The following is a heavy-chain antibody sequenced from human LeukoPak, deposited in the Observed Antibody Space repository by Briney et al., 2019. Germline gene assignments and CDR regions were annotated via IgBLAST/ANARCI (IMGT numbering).Heavy chain of an antibody. D-gene: IGHD1-1*01. CDR2: ISSSGSTI. CDR1: GFTFSVYY. CDR3: AISVVQDAFDI. V-gene: IGHV3-11*04. J-gene: IGHJ3*02. Sequence: KPGGSLRLSCAASGFTFSVYYMSWIRQAPGKGLGWVSYISSSGSTIYYADSVKGRFTISRDNAKNSLYLQMNRLRGEDTAVYYCAISVVQDAFDIWRQGTMVSLPS.